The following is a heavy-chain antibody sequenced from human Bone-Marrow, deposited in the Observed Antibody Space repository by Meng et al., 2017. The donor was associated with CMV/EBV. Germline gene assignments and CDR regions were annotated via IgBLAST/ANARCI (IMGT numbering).Heavy chain of an antibody. V-gene: IGHV1-18*01. J-gene: IGHJ4*01. Sequence: ASVKVSCKASGYSFTSYGITWVRQAPGQGLEWVGWISANTSRTNYVEKVRGRVTMTTDTSTTTAYMELRSLTSDDTAVYYCARDEQRLSPGFDYWGHGTLVTVSS. CDR3: ARDEQRLSPGFDY. CDR1: GYSFTSYG. CDR2: ISANTSRT. D-gene: IGHD1/OR15-1a*01.